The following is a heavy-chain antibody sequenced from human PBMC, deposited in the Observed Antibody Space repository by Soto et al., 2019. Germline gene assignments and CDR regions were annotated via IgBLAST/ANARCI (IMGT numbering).Heavy chain of an antibody. Sequence: SETLSLTCTVSGGSISNYYWTWVRQPPGKGLEWIGYVYYSGSTNYNPSLESRVTISIDASKNQFSLKMKSVTAADTAVYYCVRDYLLTGFDPWGQGALVTISS. CDR2: VYYSGST. J-gene: IGHJ5*02. V-gene: IGHV4-59*01. CDR1: GGSISNYY. CDR3: VRDYLLTGFDP. D-gene: IGHD3-9*01.